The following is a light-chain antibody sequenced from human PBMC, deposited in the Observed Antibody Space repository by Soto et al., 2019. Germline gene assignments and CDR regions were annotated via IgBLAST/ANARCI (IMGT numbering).Light chain of an antibody. J-gene: IGLJ1*01. V-gene: IGLV1-44*01. CDR1: RSNIGANT. CDR2: LDN. CDR3: AAWDDSLNGFV. Sequence: QSVLTQPPSASGTPGQRVTISCSGSRSNIGANTVNWYQQLPGTAPKLLIYLDNHRPSGVPDRFSGSKSGTSASLAISGLQSEDEADFYCAAWDDSLNGFVFGTGTKLTVL.